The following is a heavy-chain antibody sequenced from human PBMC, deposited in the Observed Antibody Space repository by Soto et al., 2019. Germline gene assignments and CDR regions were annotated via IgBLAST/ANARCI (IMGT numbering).Heavy chain of an antibody. CDR3: ARDWDEGGWRVLDI. J-gene: IGHJ3*02. CDR2: IIRFFGTA. D-gene: IGHD1-26*01. V-gene: IGHV1-69*01. CDR1: GGTFKTYT. Sequence: QVQLVQSGAEVKKPGSSVRVSCKASGGTFKTYTITWVRQAPGQGLEWMGGIIRFFGTATYAQKFQDRITITADSSTSTGYMELSSLRSEDTAIYYCARDWDEGGWRVLDIWGQGTMVIVSA.